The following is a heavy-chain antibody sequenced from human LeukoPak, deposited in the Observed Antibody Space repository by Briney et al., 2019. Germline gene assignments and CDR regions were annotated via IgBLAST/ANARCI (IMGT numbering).Heavy chain of an antibody. V-gene: IGHV3-74*03. CDR1: GFTFSNYW. CDR3: ATFGVAKYPDAFDI. CDR2: INRDGSTT. J-gene: IGHJ3*02. Sequence: PGGSLRLSCAASGFTFSNYWVHWVRQAPGKGLVWVSRINRDGSTTKYADSVRGRFTVSRDNAKNTLNLQMNSLRAEDTAVYYCATFGVAKYPDAFDIWGQGTMVTVSS. D-gene: IGHD3-3*01.